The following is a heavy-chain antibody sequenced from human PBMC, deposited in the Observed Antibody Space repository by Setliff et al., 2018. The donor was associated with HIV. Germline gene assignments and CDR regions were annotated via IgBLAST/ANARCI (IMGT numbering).Heavy chain of an antibody. J-gene: IGHJ6*04. D-gene: IGHD2-2*01. CDR3: ARDRLAYQLLSSQNV. Sequence: PGGSLRLSCATSGFTFSNYIMNWVRQAPGKGLDWVSSISGTTTYIYYADSVKGRFTISRDNSKNTLFLQMNSLRAEDSAVYSCARDRLAYQLLSSQNVWGKGTTVTVSS. V-gene: IGHV3-21*01. CDR1: GFTFSNYI. CDR2: ISGTTTYI.